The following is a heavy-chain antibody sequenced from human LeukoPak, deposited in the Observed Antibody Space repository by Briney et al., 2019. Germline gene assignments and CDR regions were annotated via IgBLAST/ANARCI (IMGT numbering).Heavy chain of an antibody. D-gene: IGHD5-24*01. CDR1: GFSSSSGYF. Sequence: SETLSLTCTVSGFSSSSGYFWGWIRQPPGKGLEWIASIFHSGRTYYNPSLKSRVTISVDTSKNQFSLTLSSVTAADTAVYYCARLYLPATRFDYWGQGTLVTVSS. J-gene: IGHJ4*02. CDR3: ARLYLPATRFDY. CDR2: IFHSGRT. V-gene: IGHV4-38-2*02.